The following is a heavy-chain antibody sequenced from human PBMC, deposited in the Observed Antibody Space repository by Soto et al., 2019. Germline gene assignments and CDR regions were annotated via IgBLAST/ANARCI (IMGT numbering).Heavy chain of an antibody. CDR2: INHRGST. CDR3: ARGRQVAPSALFRRAGDYSLDV. CDR1: GGSFSGYQ. J-gene: IGHJ6*02. D-gene: IGHD2-2*01. V-gene: IGHV4-34*01. Sequence: SETLSLTCAVYGGSFSGYQWTWIRQPPGKGLEWIGEINHRGSTNLNPSLGSRVTFLVDTSKNQFSLKLRSVTAADTAVYYCARGRQVAPSALFRRAGDYSLDVWGQGTTVTVSS.